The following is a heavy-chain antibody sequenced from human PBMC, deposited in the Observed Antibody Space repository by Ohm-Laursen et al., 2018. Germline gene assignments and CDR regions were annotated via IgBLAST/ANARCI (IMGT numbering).Heavy chain of an antibody. CDR1: GFTVNNNY. J-gene: IGHJ3*02. CDR2: IYSGGTT. V-gene: IGHV3-53*01. Sequence: SLRLSCAASGFTVNNNYMGWVRQAPGKGLEWVSIIYSGGTTYYADSVKGRFTISRDNSKNTLYLQMNSLRAEDTAVYYCARFTGSECCGTLDIWGQGTRVTVSS. D-gene: IGHD2-15*01. CDR3: ARFTGSECCGTLDI.